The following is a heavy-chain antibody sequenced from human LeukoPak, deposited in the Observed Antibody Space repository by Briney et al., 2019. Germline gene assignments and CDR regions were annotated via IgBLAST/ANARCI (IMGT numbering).Heavy chain of an antibody. D-gene: IGHD3-9*01. CDR2: INPNSGGT. Sequence: ASVKVSCKASGYTFTGYYMHWVRQAPGQGLEWMGCINPNSGGTNYAQKFQGRVTMTRDTSISTAYMELSRLRSDDTAVYYCARDGGDILTGYRAYYYYMDVWGKGTTVTVSS. J-gene: IGHJ6*03. CDR3: ARDGGDILTGYRAYYYYMDV. V-gene: IGHV1-2*02. CDR1: GYTFTGYY.